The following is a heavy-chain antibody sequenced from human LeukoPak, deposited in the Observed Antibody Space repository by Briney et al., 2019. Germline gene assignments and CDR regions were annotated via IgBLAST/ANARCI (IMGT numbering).Heavy chain of an antibody. V-gene: IGHV1-2*02. D-gene: IGHD5/OR15-5a*01. CDR3: ARRSLNSVYDYDFDY. J-gene: IGHJ4*02. CDR1: GYTFTDYY. Sequence: GASVKVSCKTSGYTFTDYYIHWVRQAPGQGLEWMGWLNPNSGGTNSAQKFQGRVTMTRDTSISTAYMELSRLRSDDTAVYYCARRSLNSVYDYDFDYWGQGALVTVSS. CDR2: LNPNSGGT.